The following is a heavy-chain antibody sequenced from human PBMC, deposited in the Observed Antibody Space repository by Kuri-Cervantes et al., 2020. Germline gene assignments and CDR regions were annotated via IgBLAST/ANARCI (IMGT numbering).Heavy chain of an antibody. CDR2: ISAYNGNT. J-gene: IGHJ4*02. D-gene: IGHD6-13*01. CDR1: GYTFTSYG. V-gene: IGHV1-18*01. Sequence: ASVKVSCKASGYTFTSYGISWVRQVPGQGLEWMGWISAYNGNTNYAQKLQGRVTMTTETSTNTAYMELRSLRSDDTAVYYCARVIRQQLVAGGDYWGQGTLVTVSS. CDR3: ARVIRQQLVAGGDY.